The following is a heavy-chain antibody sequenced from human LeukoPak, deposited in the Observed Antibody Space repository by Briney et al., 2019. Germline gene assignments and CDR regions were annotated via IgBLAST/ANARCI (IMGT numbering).Heavy chain of an antibody. D-gene: IGHD2-2*01. CDR2: IYNGVNT. CDR3: ARVKDCSSTSCPSSAFDY. Sequence: SETLSLTCTVSGASVSSASYWTWIRQPPGKGVEWIAHIYNGVNTNYNPSLKSRVTISVDTSKNQFSLKLSSVTAADTAVYYCARVKDCSSTSCPSSAFDYWGRGTLVTVSS. J-gene: IGHJ4*02. V-gene: IGHV4-61*01. CDR1: GASVSSASY.